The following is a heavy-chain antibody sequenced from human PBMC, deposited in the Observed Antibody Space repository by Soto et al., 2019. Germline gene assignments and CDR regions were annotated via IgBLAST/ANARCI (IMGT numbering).Heavy chain of an antibody. D-gene: IGHD5-18*01. CDR3: TRDQRYSSAV. J-gene: IGHJ4*02. CDR1: GFDFTNSW. Sequence: EVQLVESGGGLVQPGGSLRLSCAASGFDFTNSWMHWVRQAPGKGLVWVSHVNSDGSITTYADSVKGRFTISRDNAKNTVYLQMNSLRVENTVVYYCTRDQRYSSAVWGQGTLITDS. CDR2: VNSDGSIT. V-gene: IGHV3-74*01.